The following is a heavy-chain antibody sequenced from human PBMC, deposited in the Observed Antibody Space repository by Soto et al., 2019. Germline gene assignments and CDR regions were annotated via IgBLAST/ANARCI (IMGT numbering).Heavy chain of an antibody. J-gene: IGHJ4*02. CDR1: GFIFSSFA. Sequence: TGGSLRLSCAASGFIFSSFAMTWVRQAPGKGLEWVSAIVGGDGGRSFTKYYADSVKGRFTISKDNSKNTLYLEMNSLRAEDTPVYYCVKNYIQLYFGGQGALVTASS. D-gene: IGHD5-18*01. CDR2: IVGGDGGRSFTK. CDR3: VKNYIQLYF. V-gene: IGHV3-23*01.